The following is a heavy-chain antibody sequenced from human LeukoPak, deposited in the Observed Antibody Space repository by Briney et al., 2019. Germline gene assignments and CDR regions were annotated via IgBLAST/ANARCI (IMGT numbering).Heavy chain of an antibody. CDR3: ARDPFDSSWYNWFDP. CDR2: IHYSGST. J-gene: IGHJ5*02. CDR1: GGSISSSSYY. D-gene: IGHD6-13*01. Sequence: SETLSLTCTVSGGSISSSSYYWGWIRQPPGKGLEWIGSIHYSGSTYYNPSLKSRVTISVDTSKNQFSLKLSSVTAADTAVYYCARDPFDSSWYNWFDPWGQGTLVTVSS. V-gene: IGHV4-39*07.